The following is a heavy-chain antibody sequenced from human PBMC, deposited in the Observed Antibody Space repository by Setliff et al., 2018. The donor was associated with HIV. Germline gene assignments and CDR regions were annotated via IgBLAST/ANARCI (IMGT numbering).Heavy chain of an antibody. CDR3: ATERGYSASKYLDY. CDR2: IKSKTDGGTT. D-gene: IGHD5-12*01. J-gene: IGHJ4*02. CDR1: GFTFSNAW. Sequence: KTGGSLRLSCAASGFTFSNAWMSWVRQAPGKGLEWVGHIKSKTDGGTTDYAAPVKGRFTISRDDSKNTLYLQMNSLQTEDTAVYYCATERGYSASKYLDYWGQGTLVTVSS. V-gene: IGHV3-15*01.